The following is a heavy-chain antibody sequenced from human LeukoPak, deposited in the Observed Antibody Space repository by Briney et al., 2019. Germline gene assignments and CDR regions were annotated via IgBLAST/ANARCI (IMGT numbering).Heavy chain of an antibody. Sequence: GGSLRLSCSASGFAFSSSPMHWVRQAPGKTLECVSAISSDGRNAYYADSVKGRFTMSRDNSKNTLSLQMSSLRPEDTAVYYCVPHINYSYQYWGRGTQVTVS. V-gene: IGHV3-64D*06. CDR2: ISSDGRNA. CDR3: VPHINYSYQY. D-gene: IGHD5-18*01. CDR1: GFAFSSSP. J-gene: IGHJ4*02.